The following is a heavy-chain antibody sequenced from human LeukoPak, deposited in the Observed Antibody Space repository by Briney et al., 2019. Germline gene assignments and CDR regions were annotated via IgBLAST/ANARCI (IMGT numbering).Heavy chain of an antibody. J-gene: IGHJ4*02. CDR2: INSNGDIT. V-gene: IGHV3-64D*06. D-gene: IGHD6-13*01. CDR3: VKSPHASSSYFHY. Sequence: GGSLRLSCSASGFTFSSFAMHWVRQAPGKGLEYVLAINSNGDITHYADSVKGRFTISSDNAKNTLHLQVSSLTVEDTAVYYCVKSPHASSSYFHYWGQGTLVTVCS. CDR1: GFTFSSFA.